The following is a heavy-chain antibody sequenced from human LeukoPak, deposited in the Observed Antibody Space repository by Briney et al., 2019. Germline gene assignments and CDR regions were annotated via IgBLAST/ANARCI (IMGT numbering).Heavy chain of an antibody. D-gene: IGHD3-22*01. CDR1: GGTFSSYA. V-gene: IGHV1-69*13. Sequence: ASVKVSCKASGGTFSSYAISWVRQAPGQGLEWMGGVIPIFGTANYAQKFRGRVTITADESTSTAYMELSSLRSGDTAVYYCARGDDSSGYYSCDYWGQGTLVTVSS. J-gene: IGHJ4*02. CDR3: ARGDDSSGYYSCDY. CDR2: VIPIFGTA.